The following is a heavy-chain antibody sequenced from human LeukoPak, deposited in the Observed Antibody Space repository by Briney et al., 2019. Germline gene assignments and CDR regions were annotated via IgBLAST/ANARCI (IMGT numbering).Heavy chain of an antibody. D-gene: IGHD2-15*01. V-gene: IGHV4-31*03. Sequence: SQTLSLTCTVSGGSISSGGYYWSWIRQHPGKGLEWIGYIYYSGSTYYNPSLKSRVTISVDTSKNQFSLKLSSVTAADTAVYYCARQGYCSGGSCYGGWFDPWGQRTLVTVSS. CDR2: IYYSGST. CDR3: ARQGYCSGGSCYGGWFDP. CDR1: GGSISSGGYY. J-gene: IGHJ5*02.